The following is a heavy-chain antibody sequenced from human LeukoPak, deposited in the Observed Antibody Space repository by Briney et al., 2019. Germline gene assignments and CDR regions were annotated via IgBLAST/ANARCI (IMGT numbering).Heavy chain of an antibody. V-gene: IGHV4-59*02. CDR2: MYYSGST. J-gene: IGHJ4*02. CDR3: ARLSTVTTSFDY. D-gene: IGHD4-17*01. Sequence: SETLSLTCTVSGGSVSSYYWSWIRQPPGKGLEWIGYMYYSGSTNYNPSLKSRVTISIDTSKNQFSLKLNSVTAADTAVYYCARLSTVTTSFDYWGQGTLVTVSS. CDR1: GGSVSSYY.